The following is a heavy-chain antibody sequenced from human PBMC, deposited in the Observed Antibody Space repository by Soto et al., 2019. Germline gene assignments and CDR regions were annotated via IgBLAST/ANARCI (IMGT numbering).Heavy chain of an antibody. Sequence: EVQLLESGGGLVQPGGSLRLSCAASGFTFSSYAMTWDRQAPGKGLEWVSCISDSGGHTHYADSVKGRFTISRDNSKNILYLLMNSLRAEDTALYYCGKGYSSSCYVPDHWGQGTLVTVSS. CDR3: GKGYSSSCYVPDH. D-gene: IGHD6-13*01. CDR2: ISDSGGHT. V-gene: IGHV3-23*01. J-gene: IGHJ4*02. CDR1: GFTFSSYA.